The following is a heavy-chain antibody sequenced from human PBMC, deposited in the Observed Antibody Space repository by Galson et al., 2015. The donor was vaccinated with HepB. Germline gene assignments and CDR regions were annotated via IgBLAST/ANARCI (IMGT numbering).Heavy chain of an antibody. Sequence: LSLTCTVSGYSISSGYYWGWIRQPPGKGLEWIGSIYPSGTTYYSPSLQSRVTISVDTSKNQFSLKLHSVTAADTAIYYCARGVSNSVPFDYWGQGTLVTVSS. CDR3: ARGVSNSVPFDY. D-gene: IGHD4-11*01. CDR1: GYSISSGYY. CDR2: IYPSGTT. J-gene: IGHJ4*02. V-gene: IGHV4-38-2*02.